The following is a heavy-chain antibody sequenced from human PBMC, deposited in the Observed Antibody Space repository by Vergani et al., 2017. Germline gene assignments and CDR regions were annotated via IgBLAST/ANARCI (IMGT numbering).Heavy chain of an antibody. Sequence: QVQLQQWGAGLLKPSETLSLTCGVYGGYFSGYYWSWIRQPPGKGLEWFGEINHSGSTNNNPTLKSRVTISVDTSTNQFSLKLCSVTAADTAVYDCARVAPFSGSYSYKQWLVHFDYWSQGTLVTVSS. CDR2: INHSGST. J-gene: IGHJ4*02. V-gene: IGHV4-34*01. CDR1: GGYFSGYY. CDR3: ARVAPFSGSYSYKQWLVHFDY. D-gene: IGHD6-19*01.